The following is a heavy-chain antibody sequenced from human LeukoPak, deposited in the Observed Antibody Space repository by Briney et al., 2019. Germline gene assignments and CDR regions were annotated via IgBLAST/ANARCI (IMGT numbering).Heavy chain of an antibody. CDR3: LSGDYFDSSGLDYFDY. J-gene: IGHJ4*02. D-gene: IGHD3-22*01. Sequence: GGSLRLSCAASGFTFSNYPMHWVRQAPGKGLEWVAVISHDGRKKYYADSVKGRFTISRDDSRNTLYLQMNSLRAEDTAVYYCLSGDYFDSSGLDYFDYWGQGTLVTVSS. CDR1: GFTFSNYP. V-gene: IGHV3-30*04. CDR2: ISHDGRKK.